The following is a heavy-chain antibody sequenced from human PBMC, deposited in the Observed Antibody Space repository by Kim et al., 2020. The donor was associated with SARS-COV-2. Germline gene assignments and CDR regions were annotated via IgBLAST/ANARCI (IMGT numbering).Heavy chain of an antibody. CDR3: ARGREDDSSGYFIDY. J-gene: IGHJ4*02. CDR1: GGSISSYY. D-gene: IGHD3-22*01. V-gene: IGHV4-59*13. Sequence: SETLSLTCTVSGGSISSYYWSWIRQPPGKGLEWIGYIYYSGSTNYNPSLKSRVTISVDTSKNQFPLKLSSVTAADTAVYYCARGREDDSSGYFIDYWGQGTLVTVSS. CDR2: IYYSGST.